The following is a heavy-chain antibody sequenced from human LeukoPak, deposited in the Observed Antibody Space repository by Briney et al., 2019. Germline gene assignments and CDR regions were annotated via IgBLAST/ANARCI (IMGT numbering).Heavy chain of an antibody. Sequence: SETLSLTCTVSGGSISSNNYYWGWIRQPPGKGLEWIGEINHSGSTNYNPSLKSRVTISVDTSKNQFSLKLSSVTAADTAVYYCARGRYYYYGSGSYYKTPGFDYWGQGTLVTVSS. V-gene: IGHV4-39*07. D-gene: IGHD3-10*01. J-gene: IGHJ4*02. CDR3: ARGRYYYYGSGSYYKTPGFDY. CDR1: GGSISSNNYY. CDR2: INHSGST.